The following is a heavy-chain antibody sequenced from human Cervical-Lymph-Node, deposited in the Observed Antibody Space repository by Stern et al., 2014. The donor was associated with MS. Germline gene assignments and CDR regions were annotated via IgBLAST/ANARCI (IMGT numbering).Heavy chain of an antibody. CDR2: IYYSGST. CDR1: GGSISSGGYY. D-gene: IGHD3-16*02. V-gene: IGHV4-31*03. CDR3: AKYRVFGGVIVVDY. Sequence: QVQLQESGPGLVKPSQTLSLTCTVSGGSISSGGYYWSWIRQHPGKGLEWIGYIYYSGSTSYNPSRKSRVTISLDTSKSQFSLKLSSVTAADTAVYYCAKYRVFGGVIVVDYWGQGTLVTVSS. J-gene: IGHJ4*02.